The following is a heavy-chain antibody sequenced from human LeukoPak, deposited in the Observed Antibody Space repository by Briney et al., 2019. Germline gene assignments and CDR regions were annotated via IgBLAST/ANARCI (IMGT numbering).Heavy chain of an antibody. J-gene: IGHJ4*02. Sequence: ASVKVSCKASGYTFTSYYMHWVRQAPGQGLEWMGIINPSGGSTSYAQKSQGRVTMTRDTSTSTVYMELSSLRSEDTAVYYCARDSIPFLTGYYLPDYWGQGTLVTVSS. D-gene: IGHD3-9*01. CDR3: ARDSIPFLTGYYLPDY. CDR2: INPSGGST. V-gene: IGHV1-46*01. CDR1: GYTFTSYY.